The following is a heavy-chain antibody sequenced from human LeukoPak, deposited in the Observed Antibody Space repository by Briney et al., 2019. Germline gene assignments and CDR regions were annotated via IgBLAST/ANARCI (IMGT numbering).Heavy chain of an antibody. CDR2: IRSKANSYAT. D-gene: IGHD3-10*01. CDR3: RLPYYYGSGSSYGMDV. V-gene: IGHV3-73*01. J-gene: IGHJ6*02. CDR1: GSTFSGSA. Sequence: PGGSLRLSCAASGSTFSGSAMHWVRQASGKGLEWVGRIRSKANSYATAYAASVKGRFTISRDDSKNTAYLQMNSLKTEDTAVYYCRLPYYYGSGSSYGMDVWGQGTTVTVSS.